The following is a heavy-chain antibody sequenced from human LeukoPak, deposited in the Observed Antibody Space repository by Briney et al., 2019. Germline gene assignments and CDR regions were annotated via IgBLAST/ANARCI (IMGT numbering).Heavy chain of an antibody. V-gene: IGHV1-18*01. CDR1: GYTFTSYG. CDR3: ARDLEQWLVRGTFAY. D-gene: IGHD6-19*01. CDR2: LSASNANT. J-gene: IGHJ4*02. Sequence: ASVRVSCKASGYTFTSYGISWGRQAPGQGREWMGWLSASNANTNSAQKLQGSVTMTTHTSTSTAYMELRSLRSDDTAVYYCARDLEQWLVRGTFAYWGQGTLVTVSS.